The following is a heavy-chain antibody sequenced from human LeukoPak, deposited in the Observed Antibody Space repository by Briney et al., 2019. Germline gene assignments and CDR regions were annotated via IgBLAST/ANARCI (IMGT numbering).Heavy chain of an antibody. CDR1: GGSISSSRYY. V-gene: IGHV4-39*01. Sequence: SETLSLTCTVSGGSISSSRYYGGWIRQPPGKGLEWIGSLYYSGNTYYNPSLKSRVTVSVDTSKNQFSLKLSSVTAADTAVYYCARNIAVAGRGDYMDVWGKGTTVTISS. D-gene: IGHD6-19*01. CDR2: LYYSGNT. J-gene: IGHJ6*03. CDR3: ARNIAVAGRGDYMDV.